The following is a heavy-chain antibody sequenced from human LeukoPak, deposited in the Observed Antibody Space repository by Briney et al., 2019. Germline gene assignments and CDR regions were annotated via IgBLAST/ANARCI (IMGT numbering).Heavy chain of an antibody. CDR1: GESISGFY. CDR3: ARGVVIAPQTFDY. V-gene: IGHV4-59*01. D-gene: IGHD2-21*01. CDR2: IYYGGST. J-gene: IGHJ4*02. Sequence: SETLSLTCTVSGESISGFYWTWIRQPPGKGLEWIGYIYYGGSTNYNPSLKSRVTISVGTSKNQFSLKLSSVTAADTAVYYCARGVVIAPQTFDYWGQGTLVTVSS.